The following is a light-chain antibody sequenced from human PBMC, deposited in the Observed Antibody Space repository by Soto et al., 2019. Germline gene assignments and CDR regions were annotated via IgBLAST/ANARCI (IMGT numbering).Light chain of an antibody. Sequence: ELVMTHAPATLSVSPGERATVSCRTSQNINNNLAWYQQRPGRAPRLLIYSASTRANGIPDRFSGSGSGTEFTLTISSLQSEDFAVYYCQQSTKWPWTFGRGTKVDIK. J-gene: IGKJ1*01. CDR2: SAS. CDR3: QQSTKWPWT. V-gene: IGKV3-15*01. CDR1: QNINNN.